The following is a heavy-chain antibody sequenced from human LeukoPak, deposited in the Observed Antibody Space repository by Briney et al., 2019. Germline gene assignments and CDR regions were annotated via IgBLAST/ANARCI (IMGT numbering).Heavy chain of an antibody. J-gene: IGHJ6*03. CDR2: IYYSGDT. D-gene: IGHD6-19*01. Sequence: KPSETLSLTCTVSGGSISSSSYYWGWIRQPPGKGLEWIGSIYYSGDTYYNPSLKSRRVTIFVDTSKNQFSLRLSSVTAADTAVYYCARHQWHYYYYMGVWGKGSTVTVSS. CDR1: GGSISSSSYY. V-gene: IGHV4-39*01. CDR3: ARHQWHYYYYMGV.